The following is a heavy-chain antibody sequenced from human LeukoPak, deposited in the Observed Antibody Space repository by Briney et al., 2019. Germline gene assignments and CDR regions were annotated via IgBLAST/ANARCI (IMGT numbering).Heavy chain of an antibody. V-gene: IGHV3-23*01. D-gene: IGHD3-16*01. CDR3: AKERTSVTFGGVIFRFYGPDYYFDY. Sequence: GGSLRLSCAASGFTFSNYAMSWVRQAPGKGLEWVSAISGSGGSTYYADSVKGRFTISRDNSKNTLYLQMNSLRAEDTAVYYCAKERTSVTFGGVIFRFYGPDYYFDYWGQGTLVTVSS. CDR1: GFTFSNYA. J-gene: IGHJ4*02. CDR2: ISGSGGST.